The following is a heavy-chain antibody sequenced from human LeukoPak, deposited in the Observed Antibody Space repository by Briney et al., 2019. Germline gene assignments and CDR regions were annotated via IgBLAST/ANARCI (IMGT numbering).Heavy chain of an antibody. CDR1: GFTFTTYW. V-gene: IGHV3-7*03. CDR2: INQDGTEK. CDR3: AKDPSPFIAAAATHYFDY. D-gene: IGHD6-13*01. Sequence: GESLRLSCAASGFTFTTYWMSWIRQLPGKGLEWVANINQDGTEKYYVDSVKGRFTISRDNAKNSLYLQMNSLRAEDMALYYCAKDPSPFIAAAATHYFDYWGQGTLVTVSS. J-gene: IGHJ4*02.